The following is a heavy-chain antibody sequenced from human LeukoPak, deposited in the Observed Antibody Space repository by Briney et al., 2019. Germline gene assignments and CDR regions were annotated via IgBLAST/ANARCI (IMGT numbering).Heavy chain of an antibody. D-gene: IGHD5-18*01. Sequence: SQTLSLTCTVSGASISSGTYYWSWIRQPAGKGLEWIGRMYTTGNTYYNPSLKSRVTMSIDTSKNQFSLKLSSVNAADTAVYYCARGEGAMVPFSGWGQGTLVTVSS. CDR1: GASISSGTYY. CDR3: ARGEGAMVPFSG. CDR2: MYTTGNT. V-gene: IGHV4-61*02. J-gene: IGHJ4*02.